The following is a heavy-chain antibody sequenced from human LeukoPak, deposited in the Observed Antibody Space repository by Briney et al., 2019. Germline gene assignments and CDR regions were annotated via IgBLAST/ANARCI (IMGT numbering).Heavy chain of an antibody. V-gene: IGHV4-39*01. CDR3: ARRSRLYKHETTGYHDS. D-gene: IGHD3-9*01. J-gene: IGHJ4*02. Sequence: SETLSLTCDVSGDYITTTNYYWAWIRQPPGKGLEWIASVFYSGTTYYNPSLKSRVVISMDTSRKQISLRLSSVTATDTAIYYCARRSRLYKHETTGYHDSWGQGTLVTVSS. CDR2: VFYSGTT. CDR1: GDYITTTNYY.